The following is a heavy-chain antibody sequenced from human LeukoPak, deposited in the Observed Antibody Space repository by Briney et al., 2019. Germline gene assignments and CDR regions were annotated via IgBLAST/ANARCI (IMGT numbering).Heavy chain of an antibody. J-gene: IGHJ6*03. V-gene: IGHV3-30*18. CDR3: AKTLRVGYYYYYMDV. D-gene: IGHD1-26*01. Sequence: GGSLRLSCAASGFTFSSYGMHWVRQAPGKGLGWVAVISYDGSNKYYADSVKGRFTISRDNSKNTLYLPMNSLRAEDTAVYYCAKTLRVGYYYYYMDVWGKGTTVTVSS. CDR1: GFTFSSYG. CDR2: ISYDGSNK.